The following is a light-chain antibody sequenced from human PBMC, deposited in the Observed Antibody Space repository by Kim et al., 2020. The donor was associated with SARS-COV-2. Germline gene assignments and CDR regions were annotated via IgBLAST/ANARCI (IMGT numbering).Light chain of an antibody. CDR3: ATWDDSLTGFV. Sequence: GQRVTISCSGSSSTIGINVVNWYQQLPGTAPKLLIYNSNQRPSGVPDRFSVSKSGTSASLAISGLQSEDEADYFCATWDDSLTGFVLGTGTKVTVL. J-gene: IGLJ1*01. V-gene: IGLV1-44*01. CDR2: NSN. CDR1: SSTIGINV.